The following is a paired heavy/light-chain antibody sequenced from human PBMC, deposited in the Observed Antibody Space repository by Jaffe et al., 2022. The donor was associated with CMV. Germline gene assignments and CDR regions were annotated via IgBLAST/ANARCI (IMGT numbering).Light chain of an antibody. J-gene: IGKJ4*01. CDR1: QDISKY. CDR3: QQYDLLPL. V-gene: IGKV1-33*01. Sequence: DIQMTQSPSSLSASVGDRVTITCQASQDISKYLNWYHQRPGKAPKLLIYDASNLETGVPSRFSGSGSGTDFTFTISSLQPEDIGTYYCQQYDLLPLFGGGTKVEIK. CDR2: DAS.
Heavy chain of an antibody. CDR3: AKERGYITVLPSAD. V-gene: IGHV1-18*04. J-gene: IGHJ1*01. CDR2: ISGYSGNT. Sequence: QVQLVQSGSEVKKPGASVKVSCKTSGYTFRNYAISWVRQAPGQGLEWIGWISGYSGNTKYAQQFQGRLTLTTDTSTSTAYLELRNLRSDDTAVYYCAKERGYITVLPSADWGQGTLVTVSS. D-gene: IGHD3-3*01. CDR1: GYTFRNYA.